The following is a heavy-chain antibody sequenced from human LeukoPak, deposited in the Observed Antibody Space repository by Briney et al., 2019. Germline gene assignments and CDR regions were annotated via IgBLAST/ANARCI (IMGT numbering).Heavy chain of an antibody. J-gene: IGHJ4*02. CDR3: ARGGYNTATDY. CDR1: GGTFSSYA. V-gene: IGHV1-69*04. CDR2: IIPILGIA. D-gene: IGHD3-10*01. Sequence: GASVKVSCKASGGTFSSYAISWVRQAPGQGLEWMGRIIPILGIANYAQKFQGRVTITADKSTSTAYMELSSLRSEDTAVYYCARGGYNTATDYWGQGTLVTVSS.